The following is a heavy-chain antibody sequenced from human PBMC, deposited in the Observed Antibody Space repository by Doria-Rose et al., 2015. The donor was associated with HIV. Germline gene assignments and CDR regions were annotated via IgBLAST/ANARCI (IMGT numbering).Heavy chain of an antibody. D-gene: IGHD6-13*01. J-gene: IGHJ4*02. CDR1: GVSLSSPGMG. V-gene: IGHV2-26*01. CDR2: IFSDDER. Sequence: QVTLKESGPVLVKPTETLTLTCTVSGVSLSSPGMGVSWIRQPPGKALEWLANIFSDDERSYKTSLKSRLTISRGTSKSQLVFTMTDMDPADTATYYCARIKSSRWYHKYYFDFWGQGTLVIVSA. CDR3: ARIKSSRWYHKYYFDF.